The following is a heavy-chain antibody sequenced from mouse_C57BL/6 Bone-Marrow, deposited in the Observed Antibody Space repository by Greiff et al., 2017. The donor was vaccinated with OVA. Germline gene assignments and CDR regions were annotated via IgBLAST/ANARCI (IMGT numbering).Heavy chain of an antibody. D-gene: IGHD2-3*01. Sequence: LVESGAELVRPGTSVKVSCKASGYAFTNYLIEWVKQRPGQGLEWIGVINPGSGGTNYNEKFKGKATLTADKSSSTAYMQLSSLTSEDSAVYFCARMGTTYYFDYWGQGTTLTVSS. CDR2: INPGSGGT. J-gene: IGHJ2*01. CDR3: ARMGTTYYFDY. CDR1: GYAFTNYL. V-gene: IGHV1-54*01.